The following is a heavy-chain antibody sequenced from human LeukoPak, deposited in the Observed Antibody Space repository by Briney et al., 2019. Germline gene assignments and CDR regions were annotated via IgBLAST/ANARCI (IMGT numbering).Heavy chain of an antibody. CDR2: IYTSGST. CDR3: ASHIEQHKLTEATSLFDY. CDR1: GGSISNGSYY. V-gene: IGHV4-61*02. J-gene: IGHJ4*02. D-gene: IGHD1-26*01. Sequence: SETLSLTCTVSGGSISNGSYYWSWIRQPAGKGLEWIGRIYTSGSTNYNPSLKSRVTISVDTSKNQFSLKLSSATAADTAVYYCASHIEQHKLTEATSLFDYWGQGTLVTVSS.